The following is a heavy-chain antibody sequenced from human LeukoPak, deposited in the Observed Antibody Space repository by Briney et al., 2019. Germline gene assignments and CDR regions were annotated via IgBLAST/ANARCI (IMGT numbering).Heavy chain of an antibody. CDR1: GYTFTGYY. CDR3: ARYYDSSGYSSEYFQH. D-gene: IGHD3-22*01. V-gene: IGHV1-2*06. Sequence: ASVKVSCKASGYTFTGYYIHWVRQAPGQGLEWMGRINPNSGGTNYAQKFQGRVTMTRDTSISTAYMELSRLRSDDTAVYYCARYYDSSGYSSEYFQHWGXGXLXXVS. J-gene: IGHJ1*01. CDR2: INPNSGGT.